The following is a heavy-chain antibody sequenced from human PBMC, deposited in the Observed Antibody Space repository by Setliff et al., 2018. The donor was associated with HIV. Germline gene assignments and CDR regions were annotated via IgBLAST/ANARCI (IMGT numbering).Heavy chain of an antibody. CDR3: ARDPWFGELSDAFDI. J-gene: IGHJ3*02. Sequence: SETLSLTCTVSGGSISSGSYYWSWIRQPAGKGLGWIGRTYTSGSTNYNPSLKSRVTISVDTSKNQFSLKLSSVTAADTAVYYCARDPWFGELSDAFDIWGQGTMVTV. D-gene: IGHD3-10*01. V-gene: IGHV4-61*02. CDR1: GGSISSGSYY. CDR2: TYTSGST.